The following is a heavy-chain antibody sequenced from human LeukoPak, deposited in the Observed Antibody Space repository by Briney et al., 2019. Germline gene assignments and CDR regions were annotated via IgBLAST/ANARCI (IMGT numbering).Heavy chain of an antibody. V-gene: IGHV1-2*02. CDR2: INPNSGGT. Sequence: ASVKVSCKASGYTFTGYYMHWVRQAPGQGLEWMGWINPNSGGTNYAQKFQGRVTMTRDTSISTAYMELGRLRSDDTAVYYCARGLYDSSGSNWFDPWGQGTLVTVSS. D-gene: IGHD3-22*01. CDR3: ARGLYDSSGSNWFDP. CDR1: GYTFTGYY. J-gene: IGHJ5*02.